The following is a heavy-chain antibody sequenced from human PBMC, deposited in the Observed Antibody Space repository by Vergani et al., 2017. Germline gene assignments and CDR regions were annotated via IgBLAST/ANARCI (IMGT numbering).Heavy chain of an antibody. J-gene: IGHJ5*02. CDR2: IYGTGSA. Sequence: QVQLEESGPGLVKPSQTLSLTCLVSGGSIDGGGHYWSWIRQFPGNGLEWIGYIYGTGSAYYNPSLRSRVSISVDTSENQVSLTLNSVTSADTAVYYCARGFFGGGFDPWGQGTLVTVSS. D-gene: IGHD3-16*01. V-gene: IGHV4-31*03. CDR1: GGSIDGGGHY. CDR3: ARGFFGGGFDP.